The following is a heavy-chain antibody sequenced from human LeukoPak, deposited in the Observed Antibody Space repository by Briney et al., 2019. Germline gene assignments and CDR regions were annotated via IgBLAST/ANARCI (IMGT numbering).Heavy chain of an antibody. CDR3: AREASGYSGSTRVDAFDI. CDR1: GFTFSTSA. J-gene: IGHJ3*02. Sequence: GGSLRLSCAASGFTFSTSAMSWVRRAPGKGLEWVSAISGSGASTYYADSVKGRFTISRDDSKNTLYLQTNSLRAEDTAVYYCAREASGYSGSTRVDAFDIWGRGTMVTVSS. D-gene: IGHD1-26*01. CDR2: ISGSGAST. V-gene: IGHV3-23*01.